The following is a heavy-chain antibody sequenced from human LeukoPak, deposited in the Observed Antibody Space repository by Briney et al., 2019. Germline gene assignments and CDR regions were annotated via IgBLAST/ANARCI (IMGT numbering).Heavy chain of an antibody. V-gene: IGHV3-7*01. J-gene: IGHJ5*02. CDR2: IWPDGSDK. CDR1: GFTLSDYW. CDR3: GRWGVNAGLDR. D-gene: IGHD3-10*01. Sequence: PGGSLRLSCAASGFTLSDYWMAWVRQAPGKGLEWVSNIWPDGSDKYHVCSVRGRFTISRDNAKNSLNLQMNSLRAEDSGVYYCGRWGVNAGLDRWGQGTLVIVSS.